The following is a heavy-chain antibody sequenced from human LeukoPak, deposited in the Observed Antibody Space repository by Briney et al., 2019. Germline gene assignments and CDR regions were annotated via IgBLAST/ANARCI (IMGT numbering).Heavy chain of an antibody. Sequence: ASVKVSCKASAYTFTGYYMHWVRQAPGQGLEWMARINPNSGGTNYAQKFQGRVTMTRDTSISTAYMELSRLRSDATAVYYCARSLRYYYDSSGYSGYFDYWGQGTLVTVSS. CDR2: INPNSGGT. J-gene: IGHJ4*02. CDR3: ARSLRYYYDSSGYSGYFDY. D-gene: IGHD3-22*01. CDR1: AYTFTGYY. V-gene: IGHV1-2*06.